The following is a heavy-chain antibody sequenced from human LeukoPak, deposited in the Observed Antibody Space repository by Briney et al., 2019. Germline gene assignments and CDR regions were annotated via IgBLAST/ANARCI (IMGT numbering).Heavy chain of an antibody. J-gene: IGHJ4*02. CDR2: INHSGST. V-gene: IGHV4-34*01. Sequence: SETLSLTCAVYGGSFSGYYWSWLRQPPGMRLEWIGEINHSGSTNYNPSLKSRVTISVDTSKNQFSLKLSSVTAADTAVYYCARGGHPYYDILTENLDFWGQGTLVTVSS. D-gene: IGHD3-9*01. CDR1: GGSFSGYY. CDR3: ARGGHPYYDILTENLDF.